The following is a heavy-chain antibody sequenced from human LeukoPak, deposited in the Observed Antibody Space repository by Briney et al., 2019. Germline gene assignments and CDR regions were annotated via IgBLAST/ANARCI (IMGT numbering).Heavy chain of an antibody. V-gene: IGHV1-2*04. D-gene: IGHD3-9*01. J-gene: IGHJ4*02. Sequence: ASVKVSCKASGYTFTGYYMHWVRQAPGQGLEWMGWINPNSGDTNYAQKFQGWVTMTRDTSISTAYMELSRLRSDDTAVYYCARGSRSGILTGYYHFDYWGQGTLVTVSS. CDR3: ARGSRSGILTGYYHFDY. CDR2: INPNSGDT. CDR1: GYTFTGYY.